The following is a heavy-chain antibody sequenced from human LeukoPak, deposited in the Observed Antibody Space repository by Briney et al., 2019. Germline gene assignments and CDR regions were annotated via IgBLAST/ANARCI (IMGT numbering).Heavy chain of an antibody. J-gene: IGHJ6*03. CDR1: GDSISSSSYN. CDR3: ARLHYYDSSGYLDV. Sequence: SETLSLTCTVSGDSISSSSYNWGWIRQPPGKGLEWIGTIYYSGSTYYNPSLKSRVTISVDTSKNQFSLKLSSVNAADTAVYYCARLHYYDSSGYLDVWGKGTTVTVSS. V-gene: IGHV4-39*07. D-gene: IGHD3-22*01. CDR2: IYYSGST.